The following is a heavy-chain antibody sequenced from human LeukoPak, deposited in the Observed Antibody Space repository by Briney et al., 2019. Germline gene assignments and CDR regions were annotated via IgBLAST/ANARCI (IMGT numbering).Heavy chain of an antibody. D-gene: IGHD6-19*01. CDR2: INSDASVT. J-gene: IGHJ4*02. CDR3: ARVTAVAGTSVGVDA. V-gene: IGHV3-74*01. Sequence: GGSQRLSCAASGFTFSNYWMHWVRQTPGKGLVWVSRINSDASVTTYADSVKGRFTISRDNAKNTLYLQMNSLRAEDTAVYYCARVTAVAGTSVGVDAWGQGILVTVSS. CDR1: GFTFSNYW.